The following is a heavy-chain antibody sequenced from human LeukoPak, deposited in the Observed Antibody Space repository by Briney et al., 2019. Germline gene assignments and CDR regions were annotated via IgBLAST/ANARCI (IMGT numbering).Heavy chain of an antibody. D-gene: IGHD6-13*01. CDR3: ARAGSSSSWTYYYYYMDV. J-gene: IGHJ6*03. CDR1: GFTLSSYS. Sequence: GGSLRLSCVASGFTLSSYSMSWVRQAPGKGLVWVSRINTDGSSTSYADSVKGRFTISRDNAKNTLYLQMNSLRAEDTAVYYCARAGSSSSWTYYYYYMDVWGKGTTVTVSS. V-gene: IGHV3-74*01. CDR2: INTDGSST.